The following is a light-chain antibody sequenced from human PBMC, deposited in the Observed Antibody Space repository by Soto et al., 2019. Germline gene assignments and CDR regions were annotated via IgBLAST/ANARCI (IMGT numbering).Light chain of an antibody. CDR2: DVS. CDR1: GSDVGGYNY. CDR3: CSFAGTYTWV. Sequence: QSALTQPRSVSGSPGQSVTISCTGTGSDVGGYNYVSWYQQHPGNAPKLLIYDVSKRPSGVPDRFSGSKSGNTASLTISGLQAEDEADYYCCSFAGTYTWVFGGGTKLTVL. V-gene: IGLV2-11*01. J-gene: IGLJ3*02.